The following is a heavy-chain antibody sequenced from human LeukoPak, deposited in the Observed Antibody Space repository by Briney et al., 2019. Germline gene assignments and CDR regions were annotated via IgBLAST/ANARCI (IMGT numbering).Heavy chain of an antibody. CDR3: SRHIQLVGTDYLDY. Sequence: PSETLSLTCAVYGGSFSSYYWSWIRQPPGKGLEWIGYIYYNGSTNYNPSLKSRVTISVDTSKNQFSLKLSSVTAADTAVYYCSRHIQLVGTDYLDYWGQGTLVTVSS. CDR2: IYYNGST. V-gene: IGHV4-59*01. D-gene: IGHD6-13*01. J-gene: IGHJ4*02. CDR1: GGSFSSYY.